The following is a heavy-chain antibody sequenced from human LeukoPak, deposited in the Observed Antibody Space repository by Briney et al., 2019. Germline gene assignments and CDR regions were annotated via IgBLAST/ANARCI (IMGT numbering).Heavy chain of an antibody. CDR1: GFTFSNYA. Sequence: GGSLRLSCAASGFTFSNYAMHWVRQAPGKGLEWVAVISFDGSNIYYADSVKGRFTISRDNSKNTLYLQMNSLTAEDTAVYYCASPGEIVVVPAAPGGPDAFDIWGQGTMVTVSS. CDR2: ISFDGSNI. V-gene: IGHV3-30*01. D-gene: IGHD2-2*01. CDR3: ASPGEIVVVPAAPGGPDAFDI. J-gene: IGHJ3*02.